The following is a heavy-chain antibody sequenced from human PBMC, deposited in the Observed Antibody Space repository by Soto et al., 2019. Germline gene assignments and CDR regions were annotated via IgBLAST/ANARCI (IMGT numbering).Heavy chain of an antibody. CDR1: EFSFGGYA. Sequence: EVQLLESGGGLVQPGGSLRLSCAASEFSFGGYAISWVRLAPGKGLEWVSGISGSGSTAFYADSVRGRFTISRDNSKNTLYLQMNSLRAEDTAVYCCAKGARGYSPAAMDVWGQGTTVTVSS. CDR2: ISGSGSTA. D-gene: IGHD5-18*01. CDR3: AKGARGYSPAAMDV. J-gene: IGHJ6*02. V-gene: IGHV3-23*01.